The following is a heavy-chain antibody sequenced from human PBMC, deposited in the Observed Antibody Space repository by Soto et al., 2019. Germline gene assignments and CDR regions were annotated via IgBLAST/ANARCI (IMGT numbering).Heavy chain of an antibody. Sequence: SETLSLTCTVSGGSISSGDYYWSWIRQPPGKSLEWIGYIYYSGSTYYNPSLKSRVTISVDTSKNQFSLKLSSVTAADTAVYYCAIVNIMVRGVNRIDYYFDYWGQGTLVTVSS. CDR3: AIVNIMVRGVNRIDYYFDY. D-gene: IGHD3-10*01. J-gene: IGHJ4*02. V-gene: IGHV4-30-4*01. CDR2: IYYSGST. CDR1: GGSISSGDYY.